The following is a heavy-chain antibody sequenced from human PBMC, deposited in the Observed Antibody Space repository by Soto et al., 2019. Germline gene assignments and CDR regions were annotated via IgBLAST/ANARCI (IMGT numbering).Heavy chain of an antibody. J-gene: IGHJ5*02. CDR1: GGTFSSYA. CDR2: IIPIFGTA. V-gene: IGHV1-69*01. CDR3: AAESGALRIIGDGVGYWFDP. Sequence: QVQLVQSGAEVQKPGSSVKVSCKASGGTFSSYAISWVRQAPGQGLEWMGGIIPIFGTANYAQKFQGRVTITADESTTTAYMELSSLRSEDTAVYYCAAESGALRIIGDGVGYWFDPWGQGTLVTVSS. D-gene: IGHD7-27*01.